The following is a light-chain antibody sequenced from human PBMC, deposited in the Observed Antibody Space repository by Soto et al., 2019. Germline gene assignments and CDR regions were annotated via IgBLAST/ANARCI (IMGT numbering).Light chain of an antibody. Sequence: EIVMTQSPLTLPVTPGEPSSISCRSIQSLLYNNTYNYLDWYVQKPGQSSQLLIYFGSNRAPGVPDRFRGSGSGTDFTLKINRVEAEDVGTYYCMQALQRLTFGQGTRLDIK. J-gene: IGKJ5*01. CDR2: FGS. CDR1: QSLLYNNTYNY. V-gene: IGKV2-28*01. CDR3: MQALQRLT.